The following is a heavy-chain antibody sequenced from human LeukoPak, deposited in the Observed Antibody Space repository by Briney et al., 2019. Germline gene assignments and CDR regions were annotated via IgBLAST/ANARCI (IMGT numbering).Heavy chain of an antibody. D-gene: IGHD1-26*01. J-gene: IGHJ6*02. Sequence: PSQTLSLTCTVSGGSISSGDYYWSWIRQPPGKGLEWIGYIYYSGSTYYNPSLKSRVIISVDTSKNQFSLKLSSVTAADTAVYYCARGRSNYYGMDVWGQGTTVTVSS. CDR1: GGSISSGDYY. CDR2: IYYSGST. CDR3: ARGRSNYYGMDV. V-gene: IGHV4-30-4*01.